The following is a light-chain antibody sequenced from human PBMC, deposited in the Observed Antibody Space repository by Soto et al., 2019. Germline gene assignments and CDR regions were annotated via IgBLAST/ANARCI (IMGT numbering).Light chain of an antibody. V-gene: IGLV2-14*01. J-gene: IGLJ1*01. CDR1: SSDVGGYNY. CDR2: DVS. Sequence: QSALTQPASVSGSPGQPITISCTGTSSDVGGYNYVSWYQQHSGKAPKLMIYDVSNRPSGVSNRFSGSKSGNTASLTISGLQAEDEADYYCSSYTSSSTYVFGTGTKLTVL. CDR3: SSYTSSSTYV.